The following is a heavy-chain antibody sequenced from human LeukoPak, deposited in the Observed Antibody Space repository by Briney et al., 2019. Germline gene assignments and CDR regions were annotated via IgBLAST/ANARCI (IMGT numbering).Heavy chain of an antibody. V-gene: IGHV1-18*01. CDR3: ARAPPRVVPYRHYYYGMDV. CDR1: GYTFTSYG. Sequence: ASVKVSCKASGYTFTSYGISWVRQAPGQGLEWMGWISAYNGNTNYALKLQGRVTMTTDTSTSTAYMELRSLRSDDTAVYYCARAPPRVVPYRHYYYGMDVWGQGTTVTVSS. D-gene: IGHD3-3*01. J-gene: IGHJ6*02. CDR2: ISAYNGNT.